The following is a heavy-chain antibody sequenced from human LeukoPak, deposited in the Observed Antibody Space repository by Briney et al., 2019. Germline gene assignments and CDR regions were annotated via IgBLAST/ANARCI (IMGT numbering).Heavy chain of an antibody. D-gene: IGHD6-6*01. CDR2: IYTSGST. CDR3: ARREIAARPPGGYYYYMDV. J-gene: IGHJ6*03. V-gene: IGHV4-4*09. CDR1: GGSISSYY. Sequence: SETLSLTCTVSGGSISSYYWSCIRQPPGKGLEWIGYIYTSGSTNYNPSLKSRVTISVDTSKNQFSLKLSSVTAADTAVYYCARREIAARPPGGYYYYMDVWGKGTTVTVSS.